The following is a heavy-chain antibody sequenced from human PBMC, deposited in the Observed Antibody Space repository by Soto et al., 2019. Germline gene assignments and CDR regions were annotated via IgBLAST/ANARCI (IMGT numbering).Heavy chain of an antibody. Sequence: QVQLVESGGGVVQPGRSLRLSCAASGFTFSSYAMHWVRQAPGKGLEWVAVISYDGSNKYYADSVKGRFTISRDNSKNTLYLQMNSLRAEDTAVYYCARGEGVAATLYYYYYYGMDVWDQGTTVTVSS. CDR2: ISYDGSNK. CDR3: ARGEGVAATLYYYYYYGMDV. J-gene: IGHJ6*02. D-gene: IGHD2-15*01. V-gene: IGHV3-30-3*01. CDR1: GFTFSSYA.